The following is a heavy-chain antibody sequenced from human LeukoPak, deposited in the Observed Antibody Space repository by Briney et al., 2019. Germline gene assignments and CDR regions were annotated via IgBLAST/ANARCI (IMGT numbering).Heavy chain of an antibody. V-gene: IGHV5-51*01. CDR1: GYSYTIYW. CDR2: IYPGDSDT. CDR3: ARSPQEDYYDSSGYYYFDY. J-gene: IGHJ4*02. D-gene: IGHD3-22*01. Sequence: GESLKISCKGPGYSYTIYWIAWVRQLPGKGLEWMGIIYPGDSDTRYSPSFQGQVTISADKSIRTAYLQWSSLKASDTAMYYCARSPQEDYYDSSGYYYFDYWGQGTLVTVSS.